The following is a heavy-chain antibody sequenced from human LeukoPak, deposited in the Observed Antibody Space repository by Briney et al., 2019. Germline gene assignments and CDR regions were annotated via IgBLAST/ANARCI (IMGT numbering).Heavy chain of an antibody. V-gene: IGHV4-39*01. J-gene: IGHJ4*02. CDR3: ARLGGFGDPPPTY. CDR2: IYYSGNT. Sequence: SETLSLTCTVSGCSTSSNYRSWIRQPPGKGLEWIGSIYYSGNTYYNPSLKSRVTISVDTSKNQFPLKLSTLTSDYPAVYYCARLGGFGDPPPTYWGQGTLVTVSS. D-gene: IGHD3-10*01. CDR1: GCSTSSNY.